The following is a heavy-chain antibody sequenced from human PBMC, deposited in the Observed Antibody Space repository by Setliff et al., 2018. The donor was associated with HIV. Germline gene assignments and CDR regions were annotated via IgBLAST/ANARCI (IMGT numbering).Heavy chain of an antibody. Sequence: SETLSLTCAVSGGSLSVYYWRWIRQPPGKGLEWIGEINHSGRTNYNPSLKSRITISVDTSKDQFSLKLSSVTAADTAMYYCARRGYSYVERVYYYYMDVWGKGTTVTVSS. V-gene: IGHV4-34*01. D-gene: IGHD5-18*01. J-gene: IGHJ6*03. CDR1: GGSLSVYY. CDR3: ARRGYSYVERVYYYYMDV. CDR2: INHSGRT.